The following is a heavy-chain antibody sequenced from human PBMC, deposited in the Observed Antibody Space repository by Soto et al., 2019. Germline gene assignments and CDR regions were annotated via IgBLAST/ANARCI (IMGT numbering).Heavy chain of an antibody. CDR3: ARNSRGYSYGYFDY. V-gene: IGHV1-69*06. CDR1: VGTFSSCA. CDR2: IIPIFGTA. D-gene: IGHD5-18*01. Sequence: GASVKVSFKASVGTFSSCAISWVRQAPGQGLEWMGGIIPIFGTANYAQKFQGRVTITADKSTSTAYMELSSLRSDDTAVYYCARNSRGYSYGYFDYWGQGTLVTVSS. J-gene: IGHJ4*02.